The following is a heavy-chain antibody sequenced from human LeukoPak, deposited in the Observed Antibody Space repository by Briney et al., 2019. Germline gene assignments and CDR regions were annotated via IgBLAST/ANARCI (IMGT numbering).Heavy chain of an antibody. Sequence: ASVKVSCKASGYTFTSYYMHWVRQAPGQGLEWMGIINPSGGSTSYAQRFQGRVTMTRDTSTSTVYMELSSLRSEDTAVYYCARENVIGGSPYYFDYWGQGTLVTVSS. CDR2: INPSGGST. CDR1: GYTFTSYY. V-gene: IGHV1-46*01. CDR3: ARENVIGGSPYYFDY. J-gene: IGHJ4*02. D-gene: IGHD3-10*01.